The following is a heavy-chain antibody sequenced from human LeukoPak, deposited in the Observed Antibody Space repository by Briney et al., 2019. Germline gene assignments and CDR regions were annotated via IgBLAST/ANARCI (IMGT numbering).Heavy chain of an antibody. V-gene: IGHV7-4-1*02. J-gene: IGHJ3*02. CDR2: INTNTGNP. D-gene: IGHD2-21*02. CDR3: ARDRWGGYCGGDCYSADAFDI. Sequence: ASVKVSCKASGYTFTSYAMNWVRQAPGQGLEWMGWINTNTGNPTYAQGFTGRFVFSLDTSVSTAYLQISSLKAEDTAVYYCARDRWGGYCGGDCYSADAFDIWGQGTMVTVSS. CDR1: GYTFTSYA.